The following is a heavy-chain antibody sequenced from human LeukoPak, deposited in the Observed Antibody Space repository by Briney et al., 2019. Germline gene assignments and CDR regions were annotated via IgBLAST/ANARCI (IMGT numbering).Heavy chain of an antibody. D-gene: IGHD3-22*01. CDR2: FDPEDGET. CDR3: ARDRLSDDSSPLPFDI. V-gene: IGHV1-24*01. J-gene: IGHJ3*02. CDR1: RYTLTALS. Sequence: GASVKVSCKVSRYTLTALSMHWVRQAPGKGLEWMGGFDPEDGETIYAQKFQGRVTMTEDTSTDTAYMELSSLRSEDTAVYYCARDRLSDDSSPLPFDIWGQGTMVTVSS.